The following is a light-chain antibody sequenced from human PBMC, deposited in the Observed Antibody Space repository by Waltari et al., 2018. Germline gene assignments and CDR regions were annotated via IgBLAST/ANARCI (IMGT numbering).Light chain of an antibody. CDR1: QSVPTN. CDR3: QQYSNWPYT. J-gene: IGKJ2*01. CDR2: VAS. V-gene: IGKV3-15*01. Sequence: EIVMTQSPDTLSVAPGERVTLSCRASQSVPTNLAWYQQKPGQPPRLLIHVASTRATGVPARFSGSGSGTEFTLTISSLESEDFAVYYCQQYSNWPYTFGQGTKLEIK.